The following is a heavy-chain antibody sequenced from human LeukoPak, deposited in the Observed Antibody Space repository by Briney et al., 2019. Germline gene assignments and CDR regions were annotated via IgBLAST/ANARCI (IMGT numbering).Heavy chain of an antibody. CDR2: ISAYNGNT. V-gene: IGHV1-18*01. Sequence: ASVKVSCKASGYTFTSYGISWVRQAPGQGLEWMGWISAYNGNTNYAQKLQGRVTMTTDTSTSTAYMELRSLRSDDTAVYYCARGAIEKTYYDSSGDDAFDIWGQGTMVTVSS. CDR3: ARGAIEKTYYDSSGDDAFDI. CDR1: GYTFTSYG. J-gene: IGHJ3*02. D-gene: IGHD3-22*01.